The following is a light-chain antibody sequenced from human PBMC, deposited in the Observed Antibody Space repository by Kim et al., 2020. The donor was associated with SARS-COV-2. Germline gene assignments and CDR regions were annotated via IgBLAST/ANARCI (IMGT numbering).Light chain of an antibody. J-gene: IGKJ2*01. CDR2: GAS. CDR3: HHFRNSRGT. CDR1: QSVSSNY. V-gene: IGKV3-20*01. Sequence: EIVLTQSPGTLSLSPGERATLSCRASQSVSSNYLTWYQQKPGQTPRLLIYGASSRATGIPDRFSGSGSGTDFTLTISRLEPEDFAFYYCHHFRNSRGTFGQGTKVDIK.